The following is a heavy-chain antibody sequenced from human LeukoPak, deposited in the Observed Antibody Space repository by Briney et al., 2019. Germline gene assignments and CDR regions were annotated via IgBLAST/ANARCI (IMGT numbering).Heavy chain of an antibody. CDR3: ARGSVLLWFGESNGMDV. V-gene: IGHV3-21*01. J-gene: IGHJ6*02. CDR1: GFTFSTYA. Sequence: GGSLRLSCAASGFTFSTYAMSWVRQAPGKGLEWVSSISSSSSYIYYADSVRGRFTISRDNAKNSLYLQMNSLRAEDTAVYYCARGSVLLWFGESNGMDVWGQGTTVTVSS. D-gene: IGHD3-10*01. CDR2: ISSSSSYI.